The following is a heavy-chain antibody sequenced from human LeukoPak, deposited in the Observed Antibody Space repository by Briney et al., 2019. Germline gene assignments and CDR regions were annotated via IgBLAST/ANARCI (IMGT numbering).Heavy chain of an antibody. CDR1: GFTFSSYA. CDR3: ARDLSGSYHTPFGY. D-gene: IGHD1-26*01. V-gene: IGHV3-21*01. CDR2: ISSTTTYI. J-gene: IGHJ4*02. Sequence: GGSLRLSCAASGFTFSSYAMHWVRQAPGKGLEWVSSISSTTTYIYYADSVKGRFTISRDNAKNSLYLQMNNLRAEDTAVYFCARDLSGSYHTPFGYWGQGTLVTVSS.